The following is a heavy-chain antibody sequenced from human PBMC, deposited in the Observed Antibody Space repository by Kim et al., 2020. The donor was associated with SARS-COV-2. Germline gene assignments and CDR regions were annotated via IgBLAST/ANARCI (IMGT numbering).Heavy chain of an antibody. CDR2: TGVSGDSA. V-gene: IGHV3-23*01. D-gene: IGHD1-26*01. CDR3: AKHPKSGGGY. J-gene: IGHJ4*02. Sequence: GGSLRLSCAASGFTFSSSGMGWVRQAPGKGLEWVSDTGVSGDSAYYADSVKGRFTISRDISKNTLYLQMNSLRAEDTALYYCAKHPKSGGGYWGQGTLVTVSS. CDR1: GFTFSSSG.